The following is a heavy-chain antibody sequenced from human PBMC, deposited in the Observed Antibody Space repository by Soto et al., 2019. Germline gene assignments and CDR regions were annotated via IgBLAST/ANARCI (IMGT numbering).Heavy chain of an antibody. CDR1: GXTCSSYS. V-gene: IGHV3-23*01. CDR2: ISGSGGST. CDR3: AKVIAVPRGWFDP. J-gene: IGHJ5*02. Sequence: GSLRLSSAASGXTCSSYSMSWVRRAPGKGLEWVSAISGSGGSTYYADSVKGRFTISRDNSKNTLYLQMNSLRPEGTAVYYCAKVIAVPRGWFDPWGQGTLGTVSS. D-gene: IGHD6-19*01.